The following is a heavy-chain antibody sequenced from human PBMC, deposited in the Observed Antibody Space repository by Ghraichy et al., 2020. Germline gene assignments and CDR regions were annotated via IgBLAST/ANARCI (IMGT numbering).Heavy chain of an antibody. CDR3: ARSPLGDLNILRFMASKNYYFHSYMDI. CDR2: IYYSGNT. J-gene: IGHJ6*03. D-gene: IGHD3-3*01. V-gene: IGHV4-39*07. CDR1: GGSISSSSYY. Sequence: SETLSLTCTVSGGSISSSSYYLAWIRQPPGKGLEWIGSIYYSGNTSYSPSFQSRFDISVDTSTNQVSLKVSSVTAADTAVYYCARSPLGDLNILRFMASKNYYFHSYMDIWGKGTTVAVSS.